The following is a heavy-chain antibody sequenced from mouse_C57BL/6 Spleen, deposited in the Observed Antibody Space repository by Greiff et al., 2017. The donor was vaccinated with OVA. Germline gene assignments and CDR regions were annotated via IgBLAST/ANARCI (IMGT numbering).Heavy chain of an antibody. V-gene: IGHV1-19*01. CDR1: GYTFTDYY. J-gene: IGHJ3*01. CDR3: ARSGTGDYDGFAY. Sequence: VQLKESGPVLVKPGASVKMSCKASGYTFTDYYMNWVKQSHGKSLEWIGVINPYNGGTSYNQKFKGKATLTVDKSSSTAYMELNSLTSEDSAVYYCARSGTGDYDGFAYWGQGTLVTVSA. D-gene: IGHD2-4*01. CDR2: INPYNGGT.